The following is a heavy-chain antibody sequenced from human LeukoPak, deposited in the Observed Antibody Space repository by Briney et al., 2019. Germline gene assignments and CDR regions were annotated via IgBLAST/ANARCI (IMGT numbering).Heavy chain of an antibody. CDR3: TTASMVTGGAFDI. J-gene: IGHJ3*02. CDR2: IRSKAYGGTT. V-gene: IGHV3-49*03. Sequence: PGGSLRLSCTASGFTFGDYAMSWFRQAPGKGLEWVGFIRSKAYGGTTEYAASVKGRFTISRDDSKSIAYLQMNSLKTEDTAVYYCTTASMVTGGAFDIWGQGTMVTVSS. CDR1: GFTFGDYA. D-gene: IGHD4-23*01.